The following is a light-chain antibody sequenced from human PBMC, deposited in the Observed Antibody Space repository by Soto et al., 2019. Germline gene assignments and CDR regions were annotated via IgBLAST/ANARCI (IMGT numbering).Light chain of an antibody. CDR3: SSYVGSNIWV. V-gene: IGLV2-8*01. Sequence: QSVLTQPPSASGSPGQSVTISCTGTSSDVGGYNYVSWYQQHPGKAPKLLIYEVSKRPSGVPDRFSGSKSGNTASLTVSGLQVEDEADYYCSSYVGSNIWVFGGGTQLTVL. J-gene: IGLJ3*02. CDR2: EVS. CDR1: SSDVGGYNY.